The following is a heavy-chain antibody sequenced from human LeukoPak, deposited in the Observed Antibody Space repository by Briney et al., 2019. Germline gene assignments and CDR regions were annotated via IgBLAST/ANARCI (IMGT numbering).Heavy chain of an antibody. D-gene: IGHD6-19*01. V-gene: IGHV1-69*05. CDR2: IIPIFGTA. CDR1: GGTFSSYA. CDR3: ARSAGIAVASLSAFDI. Sequence: SVKVSCKASGGTFSSYAISWVRQAPGQGLEWMGGIIPIFGTANYAQKFQGRVTMTTDTSTSTAYMELRSLRSDDTAVYYCARSAGIAVASLSAFDIWGQGTMVTVSS. J-gene: IGHJ3*02.